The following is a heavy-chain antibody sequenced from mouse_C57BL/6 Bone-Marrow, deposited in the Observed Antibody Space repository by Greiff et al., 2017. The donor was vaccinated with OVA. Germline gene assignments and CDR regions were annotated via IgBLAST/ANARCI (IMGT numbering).Heavy chain of an antibody. V-gene: IGHV1-50*01. D-gene: IGHD1-1*01. J-gene: IGHJ3*01. CDR1: GYTFTSYW. Sequence: VQLQQPGAELVKPGASVKLSCKASGYTFTSYWMQWVKQRPGQGLEWIGEIDPSDSCTNYNQKFKGKATLTVDTSSSTAYMQLSSLTSEDSAVYYCALITTVVAPYWGQGTLVTVSA. CDR3: ALITTVVAPY. CDR2: IDPSDSCT.